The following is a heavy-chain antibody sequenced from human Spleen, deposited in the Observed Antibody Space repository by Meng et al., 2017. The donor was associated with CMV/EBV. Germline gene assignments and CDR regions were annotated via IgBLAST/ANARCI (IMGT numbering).Heavy chain of an antibody. J-gene: IGHJ3*02. Sequence: GESLKISCAVSGFTFSSYSMNWVRQAPGKGLEWVSSITGSGFYIYYADSMEGRFTISRDNAKNSLYLQMNSLRAEDTAVYYCAREHVAEGYALLHDAFDIWGQGTMVTVSS. CDR1: GFTFSSYS. CDR2: ITGSGFYI. D-gene: IGHD5-24*01. CDR3: AREHVAEGYALLHDAFDI. V-gene: IGHV3-21*01.